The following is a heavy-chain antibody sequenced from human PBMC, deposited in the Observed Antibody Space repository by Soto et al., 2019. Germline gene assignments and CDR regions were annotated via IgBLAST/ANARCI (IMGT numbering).Heavy chain of an antibody. D-gene: IGHD3-3*01. Sequence: ESGGGVVQPGRSLRLSCVVSGFPFRNYGMHWVRQAPGKGLEWVAVLSYDGSEKDYAASVKGRFTISRDNFKNTLYLQMNSLRTDDTALYYCAKFPRGNYEPTWGQGTLVTVSS. V-gene: IGHV3-30*18. CDR2: LSYDGSEK. CDR1: GFPFRNYG. J-gene: IGHJ5*02. CDR3: AKFPRGNYEPT.